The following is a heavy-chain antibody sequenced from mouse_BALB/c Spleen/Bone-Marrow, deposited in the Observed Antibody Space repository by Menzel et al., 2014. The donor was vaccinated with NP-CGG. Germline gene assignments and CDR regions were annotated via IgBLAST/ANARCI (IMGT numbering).Heavy chain of an antibody. CDR3: TRDMGLLRFDY. D-gene: IGHD1-1*01. CDR2: IRKKPYGYTT. CDR1: GFTFTDYY. J-gene: IGHJ2*01. Sequence: EVKVEESGGGLGQPGGSLRLSCATSGFTFTDYYMSWVRQPPGKALEWLGFIRKKPYGYTTEYSASVKGRFTISRDNSQSILYLQMNTLRVEDSATYYCTRDMGLLRFDYWGQGTTLTVSS. V-gene: IGHV7-3*02.